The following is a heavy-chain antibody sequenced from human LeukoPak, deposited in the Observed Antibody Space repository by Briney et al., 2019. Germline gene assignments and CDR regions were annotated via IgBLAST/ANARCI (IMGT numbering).Heavy chain of an antibody. Sequence: GRSLRLSCAASGFTFDDYAMHWVRQAPGKGLEWVSGISWNSGSIGYADSVKGRFTISRDNAKNSLYLQMNSLRAEDTALYYCAKVSRIIAVAGHFDYWGQGTLVTVSS. D-gene: IGHD6-19*01. J-gene: IGHJ4*02. V-gene: IGHV3-9*01. CDR3: AKVSRIIAVAGHFDY. CDR2: ISWNSGSI. CDR1: GFTFDDYA.